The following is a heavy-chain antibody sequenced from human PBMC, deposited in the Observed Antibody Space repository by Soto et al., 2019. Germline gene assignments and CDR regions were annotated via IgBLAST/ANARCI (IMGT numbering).Heavy chain of an antibody. V-gene: IGHV1-2*02. Sequence: ASVKVSCKASGYTFTGYYMHWVRQAPGQGLEWMGWINPNSGGTNYAQKFQGRVTMTRDTSISTAYMELSRLRSDDTAVYYCATTPYSSSPLYYYGMDVWGQGTTVTVSS. J-gene: IGHJ6*02. CDR2: INPNSGGT. CDR1: GYTFTGYY. D-gene: IGHD6-6*01. CDR3: ATTPYSSSPLYYYGMDV.